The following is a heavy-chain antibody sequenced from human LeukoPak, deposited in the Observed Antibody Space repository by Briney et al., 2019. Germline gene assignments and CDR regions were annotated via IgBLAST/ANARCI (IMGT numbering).Heavy chain of an antibody. J-gene: IGHJ4*02. CDR2: ICASGNT. Sequence: SETLSLTCTVSGDSMGTYYWSWIRQPAGKGLEWIGLICASGNTDCNPSLKSRITMSIDTSTNQFSLKLSSVTAADTAVYYCARGTWLDYWGQGALVTVSS. CDR3: ARGTWLDY. CDR1: GDSMGTYY. V-gene: IGHV4-4*07.